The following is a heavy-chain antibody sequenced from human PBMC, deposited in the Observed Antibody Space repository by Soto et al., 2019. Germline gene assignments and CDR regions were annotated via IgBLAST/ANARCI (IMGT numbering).Heavy chain of an antibody. V-gene: IGHV4-34*01. CDR3: ASYDSSGWHDY. CDR1: GGSFSGYY. CDR2: INQSGST. Sequence: QVQLQQWGAGLLKPSETLSLTCAVYGGSFSGYYWSWIRQPPGKGLEWIGEINQSGSTNYNPSLKSRVTISVDTSKNQFSLKLSSVTAADTAVYYCASYDSSGWHDYWGQGTLVTVSS. D-gene: IGHD6-19*01. J-gene: IGHJ4*02.